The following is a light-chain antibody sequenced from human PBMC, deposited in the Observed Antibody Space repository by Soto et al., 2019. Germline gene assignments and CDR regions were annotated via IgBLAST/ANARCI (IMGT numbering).Light chain of an antibody. CDR1: RSLDSGQ. J-gene: IGKJ5*01. Sequence: IVLTHAPCTLSLSPGESATLSCRASRSLDSGQLAWYQQKVGRAPRLLIHDAFMRATGIPDRFSGSGSGTDFTLTIARLEPEDFAVYYCQQYGDSPCTFGQGTRLEIK. V-gene: IGKV3-20*01. CDR3: QQYGDSPCT. CDR2: DAF.